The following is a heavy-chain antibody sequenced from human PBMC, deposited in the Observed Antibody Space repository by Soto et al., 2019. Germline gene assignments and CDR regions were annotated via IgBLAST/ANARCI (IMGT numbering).Heavy chain of an antibody. CDR1: GYTFISYG. CDR3: AREGQQLANYYYYGMDV. J-gene: IGHJ6*02. D-gene: IGHD6-13*01. Sequence: ASVKVSCKASGYTFISYGISWVRQAPGQGLEWMGWINTYNGNTNQAQKLQGRVTMTTDTSTSTAYMELRSLRSDDTAVYYCAREGQQLANYYYYGMDVWGQGTTVTVSS. V-gene: IGHV1-18*01. CDR2: INTYNGNT.